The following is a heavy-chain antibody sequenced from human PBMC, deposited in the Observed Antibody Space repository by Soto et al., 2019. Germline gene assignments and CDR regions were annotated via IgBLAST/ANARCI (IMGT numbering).Heavy chain of an antibody. V-gene: IGHV5-51*01. J-gene: IGHJ6*04. CDR3: ARQGSNGAYYYYGMDV. Sequence: PGESLKISCKGSGYRFASYWIAWVRQMPGKGLEWMGIIYPGDSDTIYSPSFQGQVTFSVDKSTSTAYLQWSSLKASDTAMYYCARQGSNGAYYYYGMDVWGKGTPVTVSS. D-gene: IGHD2-8*01. CDR1: GYRFASYW. CDR2: IYPGDSDT.